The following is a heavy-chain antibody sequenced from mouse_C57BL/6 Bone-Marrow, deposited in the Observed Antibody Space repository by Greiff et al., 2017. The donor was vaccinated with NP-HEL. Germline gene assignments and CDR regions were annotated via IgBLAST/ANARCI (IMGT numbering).Heavy chain of an antibody. D-gene: IGHD2-2*01. V-gene: IGHV1-59*01. CDR2: IDPSDSYT. Sequence: QVQLKQSGAELVRPGTSVKLSCKASGYTFTSYWMHWVKQRPGQGLEWIGVIDPSDSYTNYNQKFKGKATLTVDTSSSTAYMQLSSLTYEDSAVYYCARVSTRVKWFAYWGQGTLVSASA. J-gene: IGHJ3*01. CDR3: ARVSTRVKWFAY. CDR1: GYTFTSYW.